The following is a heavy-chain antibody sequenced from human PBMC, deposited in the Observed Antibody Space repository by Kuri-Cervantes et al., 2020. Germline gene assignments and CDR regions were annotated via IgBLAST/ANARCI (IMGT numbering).Heavy chain of an antibody. J-gene: IGHJ4*02. CDR1: GFTFSDYY. V-gene: IGHV3-15*01. CDR3: TTVGSSWHY. Sequence: GESLKISCAASGFTFSDYYMSWIRQAPGKGLEWVGRIKSKTDGGTTDYAAPVKGRFTISRDDSKNTLYLQMNSLKTEDTAVYYCTTVGSSWHYWGQGTLVTVSS. D-gene: IGHD6-13*01. CDR2: IKSKTDGGTT.